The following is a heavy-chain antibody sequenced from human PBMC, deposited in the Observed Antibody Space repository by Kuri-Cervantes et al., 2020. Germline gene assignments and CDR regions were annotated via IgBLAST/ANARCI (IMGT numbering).Heavy chain of an antibody. CDR1: GFTFSSYA. D-gene: IGHD2-21*02. J-gene: IGHJ6*02. Sequence: GESLKISCAASGFTFSSYAMHWVRQAPGKGLEWVAVISYDGSNKYYADSVKGRFTISRDNSKNTLYLQMNSLRAEDTAVYYCARDRVVVVTAISFQYYYYYGMDVWGQGTTVTVSS. V-gene: IGHV3-30-3*01. CDR3: ARDRVVVVTAISFQYYYYYGMDV. CDR2: ISYDGSNK.